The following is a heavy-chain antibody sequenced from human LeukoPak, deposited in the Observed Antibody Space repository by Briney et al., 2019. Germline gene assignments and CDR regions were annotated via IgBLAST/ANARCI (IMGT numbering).Heavy chain of an antibody. D-gene: IGHD6-13*01. CDR3: ARHHVVISWDMINWFDP. Sequence: SETLPLTCTVSGGSIRSNSDYWGWFRQSPGKGLEWIGSRHHAGNTYYNPSLKSRVTIFADTSKNQISLHLTSVTAADTAVYFCARHHVVISWDMINWFDPWGQGTLVTVSS. CDR2: RHHAGNT. V-gene: IGHV4-39*01. J-gene: IGHJ5*02. CDR1: GGSIRSNSDY.